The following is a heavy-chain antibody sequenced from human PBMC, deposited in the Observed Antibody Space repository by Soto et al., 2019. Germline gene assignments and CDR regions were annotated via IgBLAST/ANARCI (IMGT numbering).Heavy chain of an antibody. D-gene: IGHD3-22*01. CDR3: ARDHRTSSGYYWYFDL. J-gene: IGHJ2*01. CDR2: ISSSGTII. Sequence: GGSLRLSCAASGFTFSDYYMTWVRQAPGKGLEWVSYISSSGTIIYYADSVKGRFTISRDNAKNSLYLQMNSLRAEDTAVYYCARDHRTSSGYYWYFDLWGRGTMVTVYS. V-gene: IGHV3-11*01. CDR1: GFTFSDYY.